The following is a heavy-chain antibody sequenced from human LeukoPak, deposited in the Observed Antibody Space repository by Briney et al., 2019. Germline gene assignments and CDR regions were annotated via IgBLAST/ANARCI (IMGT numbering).Heavy chain of an antibody. CDR1: GFTFSSYW. CDR2: VKQDGSDK. Sequence: GGSLRLSCAASGFTFSSYWMSWVRQAPGKGLEWVANVKQDGSDKYYVDSVKGRFTISRDNAKNSLYLQMNSLRAEDTAVYYCARSLGYCSAGSCFPFDYWGQGTLVTVSS. CDR3: ARSLGYCSAGSCFPFDY. D-gene: IGHD2-15*01. J-gene: IGHJ4*02. V-gene: IGHV3-7*05.